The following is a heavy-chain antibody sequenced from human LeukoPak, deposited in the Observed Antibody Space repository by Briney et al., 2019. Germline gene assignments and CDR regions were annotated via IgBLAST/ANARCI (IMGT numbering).Heavy chain of an antibody. D-gene: IGHD3-10*01. J-gene: IGHJ3*02. CDR1: GGTFSSYA. V-gene: IGHV1-69*06. Sequence: SVKVSCKASGGTFSSYAISWVRQAPGQGLEWMGGIIPIFGTANYAQKFQGRVTITADKSTSTAYMELSSLRSDDTAVYYCARGDRSGSYGAFDIWGQGTMVTVSS. CDR2: IIPIFGTA. CDR3: ARGDRSGSYGAFDI.